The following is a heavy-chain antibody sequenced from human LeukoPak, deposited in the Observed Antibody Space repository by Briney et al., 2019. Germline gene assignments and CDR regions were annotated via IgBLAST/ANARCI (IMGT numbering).Heavy chain of an antibody. V-gene: IGHV1-2*02. CDR3: ATNMRYGDPPGY. J-gene: IGHJ4*02. Sequence: ASVKVSCKASGYTFTGYYMHWVRQAPGQGLEWMGWINPNSGGTNHAQKFQGRVTMTRDTSISTAYMELSRLRSDDTAVYYCATNMRYGDPPGYWGQGTLVTVSS. CDR2: INPNSGGT. D-gene: IGHD4-17*01. CDR1: GYTFTGYY.